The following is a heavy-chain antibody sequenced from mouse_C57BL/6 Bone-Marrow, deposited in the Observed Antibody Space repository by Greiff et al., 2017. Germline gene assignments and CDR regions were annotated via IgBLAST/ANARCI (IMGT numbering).Heavy chain of an antibody. D-gene: IGHD1-1*01. J-gene: IGHJ2*01. CDR1: GYTFTSYW. CDR2: IYPGNSDT. Sequence: EVQLQESGTVLARPGASVKMSCKTSGYTFTSYWMHWVKQRTGKGLEWIGAIYPGNSDTSYNQKFKGKDKLTAVTSACTAYMELSILTNEDSAVYYCTRCTTVVATRYFDYWGQGTTLTASS. CDR3: TRCTTVVATRYFDY. V-gene: IGHV1-5*01.